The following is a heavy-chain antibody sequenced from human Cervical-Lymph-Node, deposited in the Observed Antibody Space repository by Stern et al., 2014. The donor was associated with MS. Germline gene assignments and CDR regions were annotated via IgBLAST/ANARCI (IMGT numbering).Heavy chain of an antibody. CDR3: AKGAGATLRRFDY. D-gene: IGHD4/OR15-4a*01. J-gene: IGHJ4*02. Sequence: VQLVQSGAEVKKSGESLKISCKGSGYNFANYWIGWVRQMPGKGLEWMGIIYPADSDTRYSPSFQGQVTISADKSISTAYLHWSTLKASDTAIYYCAKGAGATLRRFDYWGQGTLVTVSS. V-gene: IGHV5-51*03. CDR1: GYNFANYW. CDR2: IYPADSDT.